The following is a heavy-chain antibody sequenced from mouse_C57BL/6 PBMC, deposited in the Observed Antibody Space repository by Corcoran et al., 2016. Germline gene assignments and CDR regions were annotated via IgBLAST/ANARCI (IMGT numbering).Heavy chain of an antibody. V-gene: IGHV3-6*01. J-gene: IGHJ4*01. CDR2: ISYDGSN. D-gene: IGHD1-1*01. CDR1: GYSITSGYY. CDR3: AYYYGSSYGYAMDY. Sequence: DVQLQESGPGLVKPSQSLSLTSSVTGYSITSGYYWNWIRQFPGNKLEWMGYISYDGSNNYNPSLKNRISITRDTSKNQFFLKLNSVTTEDTATYYCAYYYGSSYGYAMDYWGQGTSVTVSS.